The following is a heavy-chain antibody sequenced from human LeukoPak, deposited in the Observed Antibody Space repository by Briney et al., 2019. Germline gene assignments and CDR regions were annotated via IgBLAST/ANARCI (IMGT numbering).Heavy chain of an antibody. V-gene: IGHV3-11*03. D-gene: IGHD3-10*01. CDR1: GFSFSEYY. CDR2: ISPSDTYT. CDR3: AKTLDSGSYYTGDY. Sequence: GGSLRLSCAASGFSFSEYYMYWIRQAPGKGLEWLSYISPSDTYTSYADSVKGRFTISRDNAKNSLYLQMNSLRTEDTALYYCAKTLDSGSYYTGDYWGQGTLVTVSS. J-gene: IGHJ4*02.